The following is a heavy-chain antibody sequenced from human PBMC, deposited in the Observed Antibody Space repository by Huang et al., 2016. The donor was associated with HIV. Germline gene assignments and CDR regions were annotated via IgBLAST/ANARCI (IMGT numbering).Heavy chain of an antibody. D-gene: IGHD4-17*01. CDR1: GGSISSYF. J-gene: IGHJ4*02. CDR2: IYYTGST. Sequence: QVHLQESGPGLVKPSETLSLTCSVSGGSISSYFWSCIRQSPGKGLEWIAYIYYTGSTTSNPSLKSRVTMSLDISKNQFSLNLRSLTPADTAVYYCARAREDYYDDTAPYFDIWGQGILVTVSS. CDR3: ARAREDYYDDTAPYFDI. V-gene: IGHV4-59*01.